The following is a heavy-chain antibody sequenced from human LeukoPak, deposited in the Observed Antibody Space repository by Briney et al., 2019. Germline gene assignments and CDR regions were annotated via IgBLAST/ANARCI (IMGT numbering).Heavy chain of an antibody. V-gene: IGHV3-21*04. D-gene: IGHD6-25*01. Sequence: GGSLRLACTASGFTFRSDGMKWVRQAPGKGPEWVSFISGGSSYMRYAESVKGRFTISRDNAKNSLYLHMNSLSDDDTAKYYCVSSGPTHWGQGTLVIVSA. CDR3: VSSGPTH. J-gene: IGHJ4*02. CDR1: GFTFRSDG. CDR2: ISGGSSYM.